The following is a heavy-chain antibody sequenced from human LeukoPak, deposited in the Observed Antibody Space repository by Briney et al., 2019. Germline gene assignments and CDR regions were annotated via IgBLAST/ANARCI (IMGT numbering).Heavy chain of an antibody. CDR1: GGSISNYY. V-gene: IGHV4-59*12. D-gene: IGHD3-16*01. J-gene: IGHJ6*02. Sequence: SETLSLTCTVSGGSISNYYWSWIRQPPGKGLEWIGYIYYSGSTNYNPSLKSRVTISVDTSKNQFSLKLSSVTAADTAVYYCARLGGMGGLSYYYYGMDVWGQGTTVTVSS. CDR3: ARLGGMGGLSYYYYGMDV. CDR2: IYYSGST.